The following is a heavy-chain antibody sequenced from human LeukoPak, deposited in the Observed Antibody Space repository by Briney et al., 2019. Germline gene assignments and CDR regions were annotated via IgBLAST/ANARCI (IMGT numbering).Heavy chain of an antibody. CDR2: ISWNSGSI. CDR3: AKDQVAVAGIGAFDI. Sequence: GGSLRLSCAASGFTFDDYAMHWVRQAPGKGLEWVSGISWNSGSIGYADSVKGRFTISRDNAKNSLYLQMNSLRAEDMALYYCAKDQVAVAGIGAFDIWGQGTMVTVSS. J-gene: IGHJ3*02. CDR1: GFTFDDYA. D-gene: IGHD6-19*01. V-gene: IGHV3-9*03.